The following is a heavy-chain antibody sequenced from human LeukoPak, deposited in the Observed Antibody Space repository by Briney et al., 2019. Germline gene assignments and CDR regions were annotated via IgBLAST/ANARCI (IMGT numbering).Heavy chain of an antibody. CDR3: ARDFFDSSSSLFFDY. CDR2: IIPIFGTA. CDR1: GGTFSSYA. V-gene: IGHV1-69*06. J-gene: IGHJ4*02. D-gene: IGHD6-6*01. Sequence: WASVKVSCKASGGTFSSYAISWVRQAPGQGLEWMGGIIPIFGTANYAQKFQGRVTITADKSTSTAYMELSSLRSEDTAVYYCARDFFDSSSSLFFDYWGQGTLVTVSS.